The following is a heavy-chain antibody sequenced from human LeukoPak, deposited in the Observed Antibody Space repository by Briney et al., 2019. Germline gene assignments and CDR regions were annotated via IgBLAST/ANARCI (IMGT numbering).Heavy chain of an antibody. V-gene: IGHV4-39*07. CDR3: ARDLNYYGSGSYYTHDAFDI. J-gene: IGHJ3*02. D-gene: IGHD3-10*01. Sequence: SETLSLTCTVSGGSISSSSYYWGWIRQPPGKGLEWIGSIYYSGSTYYNPSLKSRVTISVDTSKNQFSLKLSSVTAADTAVYYCARDLNYYGSGSYYTHDAFDIWGQGTMVTVSS. CDR1: GGSISSSSYY. CDR2: IYYSGST.